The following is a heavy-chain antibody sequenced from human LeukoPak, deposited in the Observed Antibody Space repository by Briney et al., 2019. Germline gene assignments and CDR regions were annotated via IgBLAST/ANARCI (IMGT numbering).Heavy chain of an antibody. Sequence: TSVKVSCKASGFTFTSSAVQWVRQARGQRLEWIGWVVVGSGNTNYAQKFQERVTITRDMSTSTAYMELSSLGSEDTAVYYCAADNSGSYPPDAFDIWGQGTMVTVSS. J-gene: IGHJ3*02. D-gene: IGHD1-26*01. CDR1: GFTFTSSA. CDR2: VVVGSGNT. CDR3: AADNSGSYPPDAFDI. V-gene: IGHV1-58*01.